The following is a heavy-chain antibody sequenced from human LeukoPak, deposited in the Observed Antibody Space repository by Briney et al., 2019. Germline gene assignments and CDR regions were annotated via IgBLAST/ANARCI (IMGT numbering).Heavy chain of an antibody. CDR3: AREPDIVVVPAAAIGAFDI. J-gene: IGHJ3*02. D-gene: IGHD2-2*01. V-gene: IGHV4-61*02. CDR1: GGSISSGSYY. CDR2: IYTSGST. Sequence: PSQTLSLTCTVSGGSISSGSYYWGWIRQPAGKGLEWIGRIYTSGSTNYNPSLKSRVTISVDTSKNQFSLKLSSVTAADTAVYYCAREPDIVVVPAAAIGAFDIWGQGTMVTVSS.